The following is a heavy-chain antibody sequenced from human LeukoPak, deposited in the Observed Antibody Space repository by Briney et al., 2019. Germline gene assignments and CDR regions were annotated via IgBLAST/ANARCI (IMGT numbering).Heavy chain of an antibody. J-gene: IGHJ4*02. Sequence: PGRSLRLSCAASGFTFSSYAMHWVRQAPGKGLEWVAVISYDGSNKYYADSVKGRFTISRVNSKNTLYLQMNSLRAEDTAVYYCARGSESLAVAGIDYWGQGTLVTVSS. D-gene: IGHD6-19*01. CDR1: GFTFSSYA. CDR3: ARGSESLAVAGIDY. CDR2: ISYDGSNK. V-gene: IGHV3-30-3*01.